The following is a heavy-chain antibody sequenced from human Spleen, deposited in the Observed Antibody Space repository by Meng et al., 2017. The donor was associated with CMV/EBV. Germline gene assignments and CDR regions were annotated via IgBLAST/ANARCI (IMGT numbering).Heavy chain of an antibody. V-gene: IGHV3-9*01. CDR2: ISWNSGSI. Sequence: SLKISCAASGFTFSTYAMHWVRQAPGKGLEWVSGISWNSGSIGYADSVKGRFTISRDNAKNSLYLQMNSLRAEDTALYYCAAYYDSSGYELDYWGQGTLVTVSS. CDR1: GFTFSTYA. D-gene: IGHD3-22*01. J-gene: IGHJ4*02. CDR3: AAYYDSSGYELDY.